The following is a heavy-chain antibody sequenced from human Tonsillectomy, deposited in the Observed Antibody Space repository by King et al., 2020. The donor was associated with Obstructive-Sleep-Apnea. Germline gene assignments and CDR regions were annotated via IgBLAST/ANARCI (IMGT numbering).Heavy chain of an antibody. Sequence: VQLQESGPGLVKPSQTLSLTCAVSGGSISSGGYSWNWIRQPPGRGLEWIGYIYDSGRTYYNPSLKSRITISIDTSENQFSLKLSSVTAADTAIYYCAREYCSGGSCSLDNWGQGILVTVSS. J-gene: IGHJ4*02. CDR1: GGSISSGGYS. V-gene: IGHV4-30-4*07. CDR2: IYDSGRT. CDR3: AREYCSGGSCSLDN. D-gene: IGHD2-15*01.